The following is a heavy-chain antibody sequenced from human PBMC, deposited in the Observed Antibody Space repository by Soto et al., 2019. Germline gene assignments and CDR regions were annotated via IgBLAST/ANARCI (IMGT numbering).Heavy chain of an antibody. CDR3: ASLGRIAVAGQGY. CDR1: GFTFSSYG. Sequence: QVQLVESGGGVVQPGRSLRLSCAASGFTFSSYGMHWVRQAPGKGLEWVAVIWYDGSKKYYADSVKGRFTISRDNSKNTLYLQMNSLRAEDTAVYYCASLGRIAVAGQGYWGQGTLVTVSS. J-gene: IGHJ4*02. V-gene: IGHV3-33*01. CDR2: IWYDGSKK. D-gene: IGHD6-19*01.